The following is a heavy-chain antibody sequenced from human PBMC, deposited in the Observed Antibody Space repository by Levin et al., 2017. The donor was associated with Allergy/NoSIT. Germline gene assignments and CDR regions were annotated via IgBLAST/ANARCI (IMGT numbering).Heavy chain of an antibody. CDR1: GGSISSGSYY. CDR3: AREGYSYGYSYYYYMDV. V-gene: IGHV4-61*02. CDR2: IYTSGST. D-gene: IGHD5-18*01. Sequence: SCTVSGGSISSGSYYWSWIRQPAGKGLEWIGRIYTSGSTNYNPSLKSRVTISVDTSKNQFSLKLSSVTAADTAVYYCAREGYSYGYSYYYYMDVWGKGTTVTVSS. J-gene: IGHJ6*03.